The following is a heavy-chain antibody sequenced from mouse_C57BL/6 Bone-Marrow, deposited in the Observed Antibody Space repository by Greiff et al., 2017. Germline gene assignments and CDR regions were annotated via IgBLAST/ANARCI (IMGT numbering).Heavy chain of an antibody. CDR2: IDPENGDT. J-gene: IGHJ3*01. Sequence: VQLQQSGAELVRPGASVKLSCTASGFNIKDDYMHWVKQRPEQGLEWIGWIDPENGDTEYASKFQGKATITADTSSNTAYLQLSSLTSEDTAVYYCTTDGSVAYWGQGTLVTVSA. CDR1: GFNIKDDY. CDR3: TTDGSVAY. D-gene: IGHD2-3*01. V-gene: IGHV14-4*01.